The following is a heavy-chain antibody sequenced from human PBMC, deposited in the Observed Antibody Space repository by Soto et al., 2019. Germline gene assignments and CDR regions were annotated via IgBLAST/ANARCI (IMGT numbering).Heavy chain of an antibody. J-gene: IGHJ4*02. CDR2: INNDGSSR. D-gene: IGHD6-6*01. V-gene: IGHV3-74*01. CDR1: GITFNNFW. Sequence: EVQLVESGGGLVQPGGSLRLSCAASGITFNNFWMHWVRQVPGKGLVWISRINNDGSSRSYADSVKGRFTISRDNAKNILYLQMSSLRVEDTAVYNCVRGVAEYTGSWFWGQGILITVSS. CDR3: VRGVAEYTGSWF.